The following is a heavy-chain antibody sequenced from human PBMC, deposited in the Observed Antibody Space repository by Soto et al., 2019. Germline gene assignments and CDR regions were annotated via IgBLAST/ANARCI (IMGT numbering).Heavy chain of an antibody. CDR3: AGTTSLQWYYMDV. CDR1: GDSVSSNSAA. CDR2: TYYRSRWYN. J-gene: IGHJ6*03. D-gene: IGHD1-7*01. V-gene: IGHV6-1*01. Sequence: SQTLSLTCGISGDSVSSNSAAWNWIRPSPSRGLEWLGRTYYRSRWYNDYAVSVKSRITVNPDTSKNQFSLHLNSVTPEDTAVYYCAGTTSLQWYYMDVWDKGTTVTVSS.